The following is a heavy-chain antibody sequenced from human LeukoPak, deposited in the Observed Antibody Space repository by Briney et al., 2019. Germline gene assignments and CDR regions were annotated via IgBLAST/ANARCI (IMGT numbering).Heavy chain of an antibody. D-gene: IGHD1-26*01. Sequence: GESLKISCKGSGYSFTTYWIGWVRQMPGKGLEWMGIIYPGDSDTRYSPSFQGQVTISADKSISPAYLQWSSLKASDTAMYYCARHKGRGSYRGAFDIWGQGTMVTVSS. CDR2: IYPGDSDT. V-gene: IGHV5-51*01. CDR3: ARHKGRGSYRGAFDI. CDR1: GYSFTTYW. J-gene: IGHJ3*02.